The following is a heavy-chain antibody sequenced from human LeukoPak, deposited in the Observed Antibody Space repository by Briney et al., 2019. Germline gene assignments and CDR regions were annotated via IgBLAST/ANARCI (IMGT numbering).Heavy chain of an antibody. V-gene: IGHV3-23*01. J-gene: IGHJ4*02. CDR3: AKGGTSRNFWIGQIFG. Sequence: GRCLRLAWAASAPTFSSNGMSWVRQEAGEWSEWVSAISDGGRSTYYAYCVKALFTISRARSRSTLCLQMNSLRAEDTAIYYCAKGGTSRNFWIGQIFGGGQGTLVTVSS. CDR2: ISDGGRST. CDR1: APTFSSNG. D-gene: IGHD3-3*01.